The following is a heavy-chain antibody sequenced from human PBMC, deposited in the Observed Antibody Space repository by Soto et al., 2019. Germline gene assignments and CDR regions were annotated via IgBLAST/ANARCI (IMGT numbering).Heavy chain of an antibody. D-gene: IGHD2-15*01. CDR3: ARVAPRTGNNWFDP. CDR1: GGSISSVGYY. CDR2: IYYSGST. Sequence: QVQLQESGPGLVKPSQTLSLTCTVSGGSISSVGYYWSWIRQHPGKGLEWIGYIYYSGSTYYNPSLKRRVTISVDTSKNQFSLKLSSVTAADPAVYYCARVAPRTGNNWFDPWGQGTLVTVSS. V-gene: IGHV4-31*03. J-gene: IGHJ5*02.